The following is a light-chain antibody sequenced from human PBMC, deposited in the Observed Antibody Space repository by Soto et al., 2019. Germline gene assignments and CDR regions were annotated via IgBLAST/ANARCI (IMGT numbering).Light chain of an antibody. V-gene: IGKV1-27*01. J-gene: IGKJ1*01. Sequence: IQVPQSTSSLSASVGDRVTITCRASQGISSYLAWYQQKPGKVPKLLIYAASTLHSGVPSRFSGSGSGTDFTLTISSLQPEDFATYYCLGYDTAPTWTFGQGTKVDIK. CDR1: QGISSY. CDR2: AAS. CDR3: LGYDTAPTWT.